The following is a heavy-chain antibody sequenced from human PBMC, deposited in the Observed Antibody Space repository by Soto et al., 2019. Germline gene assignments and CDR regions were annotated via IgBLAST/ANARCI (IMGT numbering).Heavy chain of an antibody. CDR2: IIPISGTA. V-gene: IGHV1-69*01. J-gene: IGHJ6*02. D-gene: IGHD2-2*01. CDR3: ARSQGSSTSLEIYYYYYYGMDV. CDR1: GGTFSSYA. Sequence: QVQLVQSGAEVKKPGSSVKVSCKASGGTFSSYAISWVRQAPEQGLEWMGGIIPISGTANYAQKFQGRVTITADESTSTAYMELSSLRSEDTAVNYCARSQGSSTSLEIYYYYYYGMDVWGQGTTVTVSS.